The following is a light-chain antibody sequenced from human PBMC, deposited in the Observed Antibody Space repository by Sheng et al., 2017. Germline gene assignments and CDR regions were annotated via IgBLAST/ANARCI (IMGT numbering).Light chain of an antibody. CDR2: LHP. J-gene: IGKJ4*01. Sequence: AIQMTQSPPSLSASVGDRVTITCRASQAIGSSLGWYQQKPGNPPNSSSSLHPLCQSRGPDSRFSGSGSGTDFTLTISSLQPEDFASYYCLQDSFYPLTFGGGTKVEPK. CDR3: LQDSFYPLT. V-gene: IGKV1-6*02. CDR1: QAIGSS.